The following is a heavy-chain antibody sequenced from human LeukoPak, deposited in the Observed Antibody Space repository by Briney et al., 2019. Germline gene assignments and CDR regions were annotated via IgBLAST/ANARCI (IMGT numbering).Heavy chain of an antibody. V-gene: IGHV3-30*02. Sequence: SGGSLRPSCVASGFTFSNYAMHWVRQAPGKGLEWVAFMRNDGSKKYHADSVKGRFTISGDNSKDTLYMQINSLRAEDTAVYYCARSGEGSDWTFEYWGQGTLVTVSS. CDR1: GFTFSNYA. CDR3: ARSGEGSDWTFEY. J-gene: IGHJ4*02. CDR2: MRNDGSKK. D-gene: IGHD6-19*01.